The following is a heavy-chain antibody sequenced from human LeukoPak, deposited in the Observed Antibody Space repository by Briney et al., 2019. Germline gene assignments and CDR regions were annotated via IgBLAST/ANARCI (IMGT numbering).Heavy chain of an antibody. CDR3: TTTSQASYYDGDYWFDP. CDR1: GFTYITYA. D-gene: IGHD3-22*01. J-gene: IGHJ5*01. CDR2: IKSKTDGGTT. Sequence: PGGSLTLSCAASGFTYITYAMSWVRQAPGKGLEWVGRIKSKTDGGTTDYAAPVKGRFTISRDDSKNTLYLQMNSLKTEDTAVYYCTTTSQASYYDGDYWFDPWGQGTTVTVSS. V-gene: IGHV3-15*01.